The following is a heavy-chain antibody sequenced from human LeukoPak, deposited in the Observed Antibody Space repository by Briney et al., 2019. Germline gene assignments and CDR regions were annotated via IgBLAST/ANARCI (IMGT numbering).Heavy chain of an antibody. V-gene: IGHV4-34*01. CDR1: GGSFSGYY. Sequence: SETLSLTCAVYGGSFSGYYCSWIRQPPGKGLEWIGEINHSGSTNYNPSLKSRVTISVDTSKNQFSLKLSSVTAADTAVYYCARRDSSSRGYYYYMDVWGKGTTVTVSS. CDR3: ARRDSSSRGYYYYMDV. D-gene: IGHD6-13*01. CDR2: INHSGST. J-gene: IGHJ6*03.